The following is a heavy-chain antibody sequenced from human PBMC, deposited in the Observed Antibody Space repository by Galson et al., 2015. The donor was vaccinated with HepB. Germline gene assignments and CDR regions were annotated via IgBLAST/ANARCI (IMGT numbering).Heavy chain of an antibody. D-gene: IGHD3-22*01. CDR1: GYLFGSFA. V-gene: IGHV1-3*01. Sequence: SVKVSCKASGYLFGSFAIHWVRQAPGQRLEWIVWIHAGNRITKYSQRFQGRVTISTDTSASTAYMELSSLRSEDTAFYYCARGLTSYYDSSGYYGFDYWGQGTLATVAS. J-gene: IGHJ4*02. CDR3: ARGLTSYYDSSGYYGFDY. CDR2: IHAGNRIT.